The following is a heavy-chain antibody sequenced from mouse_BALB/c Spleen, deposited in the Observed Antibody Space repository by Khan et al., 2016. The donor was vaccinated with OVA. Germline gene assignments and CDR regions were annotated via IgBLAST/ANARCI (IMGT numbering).Heavy chain of an antibody. D-gene: IGHD2-3*01. J-gene: IGHJ3*01. CDR1: GYTFTSYW. Sequence: QVQLQQSGAELAKPGASVKMSCKASGYTFTSYWMHWVKQRPGQGLEWIGYINPSTGYTEYNQKFKDKATLTADKSSSTAYMQLSSLTSEDSAVXYCARMGDGYYGFAYWGQGTLVTVSA. V-gene: IGHV1-7*01. CDR3: ARMGDGYYGFAY. CDR2: INPSTGYT.